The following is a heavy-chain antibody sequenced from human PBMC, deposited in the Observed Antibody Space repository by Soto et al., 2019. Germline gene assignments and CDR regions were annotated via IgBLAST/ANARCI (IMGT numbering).Heavy chain of an antibody. V-gene: IGHV5-51*01. D-gene: IGHD3-3*01. CDR2: IYPGDSDT. CDR1: GYSFTSYW. CDR3: ARHSLNYDFWSGYPRPSYYYYGMDV. J-gene: IGHJ6*02. Sequence: GESLKISCKGSGYSFTSYWIGWVRQMPGKGLEWMGIIYPGDSDTRYSPSFQGQVTISADKSISTAYLQWSSLKASDTAMYYCARHSLNYDFWSGYPRPSYYYYGMDVWGQGTTVTVS.